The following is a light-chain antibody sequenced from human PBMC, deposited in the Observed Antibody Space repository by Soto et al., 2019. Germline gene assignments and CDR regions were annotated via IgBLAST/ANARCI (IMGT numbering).Light chain of an antibody. Sequence: DIQVTQSPSSVSASVGDRVTITCRASQGLVRWLAWYQQKPGKAPQLLSYAASSFQSGVPSRFSGSGSGTDFTLTISSLQPEEFATYYCQQTSSFPLSFGGGTKVEIK. CDR2: AAS. J-gene: IGKJ4*01. V-gene: IGKV1-12*01. CDR3: QQTSSFPLS. CDR1: QGLVRW.